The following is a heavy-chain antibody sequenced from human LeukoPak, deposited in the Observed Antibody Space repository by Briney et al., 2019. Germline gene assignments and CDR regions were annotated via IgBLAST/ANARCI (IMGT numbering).Heavy chain of an antibody. V-gene: IGHV3-23*01. J-gene: IGHJ4*02. Sequence: GGSLRLSCLASGFTFSNYAMSWVRQAPGKGLEWVSGITISGETAYYADSVKGRFTISRDNFKNTLYLQMNSLRAEDTAVYYCAKRGCSANGCPYYFDYWGQGTLVTVSS. CDR2: ITISGETA. CDR1: GFTFSNYA. CDR3: AKRGCSANGCPYYFDY. D-gene: IGHD2-15*01.